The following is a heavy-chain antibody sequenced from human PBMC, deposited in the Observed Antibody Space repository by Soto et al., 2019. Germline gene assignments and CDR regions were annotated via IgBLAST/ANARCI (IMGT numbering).Heavy chain of an antibody. CDR1: GFTFSSYS. V-gene: IGHV3-21*01. D-gene: IGHD5-18*01. CDR2: ISSSSSYI. CDR3: ARDRRKTAMVIDY. J-gene: IGHJ4*02. Sequence: PGGSLRLSCAASGFTFSSYSMNWVRQAPGKGLEWVSSISSSSSYIYYADSVKGRFTISRDNAKNSLYLQMNSLRAEDTAVYYCARDRRKTAMVIDYCGQGTLVTVSS.